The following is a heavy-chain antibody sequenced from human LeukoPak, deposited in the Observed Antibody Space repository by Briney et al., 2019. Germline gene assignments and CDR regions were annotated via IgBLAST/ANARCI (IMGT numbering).Heavy chain of an antibody. J-gene: IGHJ4*02. Sequence: GGSLRLSCAASGFTFSSYEMNWVRHAPGKGLESVSYIGSSGSTTYYADSVKGRFTISRDNAKNSLYLQMNSLRAEDTAVYYCARGRYGGKRGCYFDYWGQGTLVTVFS. CDR3: ARGRYGGKRGCYFDY. CDR2: IGSSGSTT. CDR1: GFTFSSYE. V-gene: IGHV3-48*03. D-gene: IGHD4-23*01.